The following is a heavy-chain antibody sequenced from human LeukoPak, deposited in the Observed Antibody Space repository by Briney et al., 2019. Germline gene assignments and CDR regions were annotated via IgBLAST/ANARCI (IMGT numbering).Heavy chain of an antibody. CDR3: ARQYGQLGRFNWFDP. CDR2: INHSGST. V-gene: IGHV4-34*01. CDR1: GGSFSGYY. Sequence: SETLSLTCAVHGGSFSGYYWSWIRQPPGKGLEWIGEINHSGSTNYNPSLKSRVTISVDTSKNQFSLKLSSVTAADTAVYYCARQYGQLGRFNWFDPWGQGTLVTVSS. D-gene: IGHD6-6*01. J-gene: IGHJ5*02.